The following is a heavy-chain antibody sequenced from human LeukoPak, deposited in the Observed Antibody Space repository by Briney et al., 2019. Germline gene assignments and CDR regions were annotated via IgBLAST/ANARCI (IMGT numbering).Heavy chain of an antibody. D-gene: IGHD2-15*01. J-gene: IGHJ3*02. Sequence: GGSLRLSCAASGFTFSSYCMSWVRQAPGKGLEWVSSISSSSSYIYYADSVKGRFTISRDNAKNSLYLQMNSLRAEDTAVYYCARDNVVVVAATLDAFDIWGQGTMVTVSS. CDR3: ARDNVVVVAATLDAFDI. CDR1: GFTFSSYC. V-gene: IGHV3-21*01. CDR2: ISSSSSYI.